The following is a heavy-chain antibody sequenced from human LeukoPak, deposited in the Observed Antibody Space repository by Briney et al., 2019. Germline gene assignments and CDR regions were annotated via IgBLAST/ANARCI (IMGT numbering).Heavy chain of an antibody. CDR2: IIPIFGTA. D-gene: IGHD3-22*01. Sequence: SVKVSCKASGGTFSSYAISWVRQAPGQGLEWMGRIIPIFGTANYAQKFQGRVTITTDESTSTAYMELSSLRSEDTAVCYCARDSTYYYDNSGYRDYWGQGTLVTVSS. CDR1: GGTFSSYA. V-gene: IGHV1-69*05. CDR3: ARDSTYYYDNSGYRDY. J-gene: IGHJ4*02.